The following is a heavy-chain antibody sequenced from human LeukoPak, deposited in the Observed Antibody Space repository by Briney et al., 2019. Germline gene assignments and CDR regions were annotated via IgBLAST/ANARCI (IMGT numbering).Heavy chain of an antibody. Sequence: PSETLSLTCTVSGGSISSGGYYWSWIRQHPGTGLEWIGYIYYSGSTYYNPSLKSRVTISVDTSKNQFSLKLSSVTAADTAVYYCARMVEYYYDSSGYNWFDPWGQGTLVTVSS. CDR3: ARMVEYYYDSSGYNWFDP. CDR1: GGSISSGGYY. J-gene: IGHJ5*02. D-gene: IGHD3-22*01. V-gene: IGHV4-31*03. CDR2: IYYSGST.